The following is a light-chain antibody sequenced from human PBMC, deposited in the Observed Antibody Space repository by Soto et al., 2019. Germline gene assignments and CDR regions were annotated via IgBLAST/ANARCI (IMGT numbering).Light chain of an antibody. CDR2: NAS. CDR1: QTISSW. Sequence: IHMTESPSTLSGSVVYRVTITFRASQTISSWLAWYHQKPGKAPKLLIYNASTLKSGVPSRFSGSGSGTEFTLTISSLQPDDFATYYCQHYNSYSEAFGQGTKV. J-gene: IGKJ1*01. V-gene: IGKV1-5*03. CDR3: QHYNSYSEA.